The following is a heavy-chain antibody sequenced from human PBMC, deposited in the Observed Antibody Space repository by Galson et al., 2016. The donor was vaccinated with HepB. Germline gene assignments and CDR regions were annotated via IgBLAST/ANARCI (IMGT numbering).Heavy chain of an antibody. CDR3: ARLEGSWGDYNGVDV. D-gene: IGHD3-16*01. J-gene: IGHJ6*02. V-gene: IGHV4-39*01. Sequence: SETLSLTCIVSGDSISTNNYFWAWIRQPPGKGLEWIASMFYGGSTYYNPSLKSRLSVIADTSKHHFSLKMTSVTDADTAVYYCARLEGSWGDYNGVDVWGQGTTVTVSS. CDR2: MFYGGST. CDR1: GDSISTNNYF.